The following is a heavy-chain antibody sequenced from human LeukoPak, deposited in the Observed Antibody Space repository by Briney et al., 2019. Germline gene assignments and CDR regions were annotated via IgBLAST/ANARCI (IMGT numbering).Heavy chain of an antibody. CDR2: IYTSGST. CDR3: ARASGEGYCSSTSCTRYMDV. V-gene: IGHV4-4*07. Sequence: SETLSLTCTVPGGSISSYYWSWIRQPAGKGLEWIGRIYTSGSTNYNPSLKSRVTISVDKSKNQFSLKLSSVTAADTAVYYCARASGEGYCSSTSCTRYMDVWGKGTTVTVSS. J-gene: IGHJ6*03. D-gene: IGHD2-2*01. CDR1: GGSISSYY.